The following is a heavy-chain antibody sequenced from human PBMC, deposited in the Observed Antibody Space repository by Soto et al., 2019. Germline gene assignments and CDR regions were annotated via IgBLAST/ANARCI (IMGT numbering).Heavy chain of an antibody. J-gene: IGHJ4*02. V-gene: IGHV3-23*01. Sequence: EVQLLESGGDLVQPGGSLRLSCAASGFTFSTFAMTWVRQAPGKGLEWVSGISNSGGNTYYAESVKGRFSISRDNSKSTLYLQMNSLRAEDTAVYYCAKDPYYDSGSHPPDYWGQRTLVTVSS. CDR1: GFTFSTFA. CDR2: ISNSGGNT. CDR3: AKDPYYDSGSHPPDY. D-gene: IGHD3-10*01.